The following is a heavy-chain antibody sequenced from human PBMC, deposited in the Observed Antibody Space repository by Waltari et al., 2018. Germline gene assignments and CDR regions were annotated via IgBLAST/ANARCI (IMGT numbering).Heavy chain of an antibody. Sequence: QVQLQESGPGLVKPSQTLSLTCTVSGGSISSGGYYWSWIRQHPGKGLEWIGYIYYSGRTYSTPFLKSRVTISVDTSKNQFSLKLSSGTAADTAVYYCARGYSYDWFDPWGQGTLVTVSS. CDR3: ARGYSYDWFDP. J-gene: IGHJ5*02. CDR1: GGSISSGGYY. D-gene: IGHD5-18*01. CDR2: IYYSGRT. V-gene: IGHV4-31*03.